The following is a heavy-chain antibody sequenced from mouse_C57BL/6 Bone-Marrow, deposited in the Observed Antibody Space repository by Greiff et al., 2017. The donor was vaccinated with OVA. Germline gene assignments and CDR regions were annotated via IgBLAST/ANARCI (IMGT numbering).Heavy chain of an antibody. D-gene: IGHD1-1*01. V-gene: IGHV5-4*01. CDR3: ARDRTTEEDY. CDR2: ISDGGSYT. CDR1: GFTFSSYA. J-gene: IGHJ2*01. Sequence: EVKLVESGGGLVKPGGSLKLSCAASGFTFSSYAMSWVRQTPEKRLEWVATISDGGSYTYYPANVKGRFTISRDNAKNNLYLQMSHLKSEDTAMYYCARDRTTEEDYWGQGTTLTVSS.